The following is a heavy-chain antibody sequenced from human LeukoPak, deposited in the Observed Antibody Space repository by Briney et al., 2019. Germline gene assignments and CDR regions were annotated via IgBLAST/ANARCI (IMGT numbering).Heavy chain of an antibody. CDR1: GFTFSSYS. J-gene: IGHJ3*02. D-gene: IGHD3-22*01. CDR2: ISSSSSYI. Sequence: GGSLRLSCAASGFTFSSYSMNWVRQAPGKGLEWVSSISSSSSYIYYADSVKGRFTISRDNAKNSLYLQMNSLRAEDTAVYYCARDPYYYDSSGYLAAEVHVFDIWGQGTMVTVSS. CDR3: ARDPYYYDSSGYLAAEVHVFDI. V-gene: IGHV3-21*01.